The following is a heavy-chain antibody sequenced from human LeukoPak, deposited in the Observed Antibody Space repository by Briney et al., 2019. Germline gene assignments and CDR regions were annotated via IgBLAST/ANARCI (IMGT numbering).Heavy chain of an antibody. D-gene: IGHD3-3*01. J-gene: IGHJ5*02. Sequence: GESLKISCKGSGYSFTSYWIGWVHQMPGKGLEWMGIIYPGDSDTRYSPSFQGQVTISADKSISTAYLQWSSLKASDTAMYYCARLSGYRVSVTATEDWFDPWGQGTLVTDSS. CDR1: GYSFTSYW. V-gene: IGHV5-51*07. CDR3: ARLSGYRVSVTATEDWFDP. CDR2: IYPGDSDT.